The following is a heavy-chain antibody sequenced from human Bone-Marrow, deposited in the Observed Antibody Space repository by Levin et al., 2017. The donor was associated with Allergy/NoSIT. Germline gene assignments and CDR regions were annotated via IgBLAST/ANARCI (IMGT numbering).Heavy chain of an antibody. CDR3: TSIDFGDSY. V-gene: IGHV3-15*04. CDR2: IERKTEGGTT. D-gene: IGHD4-17*01. CDR1: AFTFTNAR. J-gene: IGHJ4*02. Sequence: KAGGSLRLSCTASAFTFTNARMTWVRQAPGKGLEWIGFIERKTEGGTTDYAEPVKGRFTISRDDSKNTLYLQMNSLKTEDTAVYYCTSIDFGDSYWGQGTLVTVSS.